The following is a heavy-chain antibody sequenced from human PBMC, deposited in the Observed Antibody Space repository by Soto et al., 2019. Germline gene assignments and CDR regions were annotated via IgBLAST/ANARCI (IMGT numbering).Heavy chain of an antibody. J-gene: IGHJ4*02. CDR1: GGTFSSYA. Sequence: SVKVSCKASGGTFSSYAISCVRQAPGQGLEWMGGIIPIFGTANYAQKFQGRVTITADESTSTAYMELSSLRSEDTAVYYCARGHDSSGYYFGYWGQGTLVTVSS. CDR3: ARGHDSSGYYFGY. V-gene: IGHV1-69*13. D-gene: IGHD3-22*01. CDR2: IIPIFGTA.